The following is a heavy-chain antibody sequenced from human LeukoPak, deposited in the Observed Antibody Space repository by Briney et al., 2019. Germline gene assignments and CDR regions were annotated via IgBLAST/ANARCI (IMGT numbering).Heavy chain of an antibody. D-gene: IGHD2-15*01. CDR2: IYYSGST. CDR3: ARDARYCSGGSCYDDAFDI. J-gene: IGHJ3*02. CDR1: GGSISSGGYS. V-gene: IGHV4-30-4*07. Sequence: SETLSLTCAVSGGSISSGGYSWSWIRQPPGKGLEWIGYIYYSGSTYYNPSLKSRVTISVDTSKNQFSLKLSSVTAADTAVYYCARDARYCSGGSCYDDAFDIWGQGTMVTVSS.